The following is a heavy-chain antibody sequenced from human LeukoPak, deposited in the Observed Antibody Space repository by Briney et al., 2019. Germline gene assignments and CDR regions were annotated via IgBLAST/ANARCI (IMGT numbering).Heavy chain of an antibody. J-gene: IGHJ4*02. Sequence: PGGSLRLSCAASGFTFSSYEMNWVRQAPGKGLEWVSYISSSGSTIYYADSVKGRFTISRDNAKNSLYLQMNSLRAEDTAVYYCARDTARYSSGWFYYFDYWGQGTLVTVSS. V-gene: IGHV3-48*03. D-gene: IGHD6-19*01. CDR2: ISSSGSTI. CDR1: GFTFSSYE. CDR3: ARDTARYSSGWFYYFDY.